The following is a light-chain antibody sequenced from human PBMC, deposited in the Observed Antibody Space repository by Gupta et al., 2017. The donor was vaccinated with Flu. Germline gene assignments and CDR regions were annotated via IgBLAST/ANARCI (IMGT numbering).Light chain of an antibody. CDR2: GAS. CDR1: QSISSN. Sequence: IVMTQSPDTLSVSPGERATLSCRASQSISSNLAWYQHKPGLAPRLLIYGASTRATGIADRFSGSGSGTEFTLTISSLESEDFALYYCQQYDDGPPLTFGQGTRLEMK. J-gene: IGKJ5*01. V-gene: IGKV3-15*01. CDR3: QQYDDGPPLT.